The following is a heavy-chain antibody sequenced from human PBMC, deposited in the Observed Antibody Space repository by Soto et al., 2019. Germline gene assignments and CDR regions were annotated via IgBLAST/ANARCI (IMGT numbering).Heavy chain of an antibody. CDR2: IWYDGSNK. CDR1: GFTFSTYA. Sequence: QVHLVESGGGVVQPGRSLRLSCAASGFTFSTYAMEWVRQAPGKGLEWVSLIWYDGSNKYYADSVKGRFTISRDNSKNTLYRQMSSLSSNDTAVYYCARGRDTARYPDYWGQGTLVTVSS. J-gene: IGHJ4*02. V-gene: IGHV3-33*01. CDR3: ARGRDTARYPDY. D-gene: IGHD5-18*01.